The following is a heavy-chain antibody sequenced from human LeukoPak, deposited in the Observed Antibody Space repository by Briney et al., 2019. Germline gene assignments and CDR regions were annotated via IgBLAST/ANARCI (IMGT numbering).Heavy chain of an antibody. J-gene: IGHJ4*02. V-gene: IGHV4-31*03. CDR2: IYYSGST. CDR3: ARYCSGGDCYSKALDY. Sequence: SETLSLTFTVSGGSISSGGYYWSWIRQHPGKGLEWIGYIYYSGSTYYNPSLKSRVTISVDTSKNQFSLKLSSVTAADTAVYYCARYCSGGDCYSKALDYWGQGILVTVSS. D-gene: IGHD2-15*01. CDR1: GGSISSGGYY.